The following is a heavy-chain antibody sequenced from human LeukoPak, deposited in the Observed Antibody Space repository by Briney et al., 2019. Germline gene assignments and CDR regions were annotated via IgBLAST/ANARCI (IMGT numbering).Heavy chain of an antibody. D-gene: IGHD1-26*01. CDR1: GFTFSSYG. V-gene: IGHV3-30*03. J-gene: IGHJ5*02. Sequence: GGSLRLSCAASGFTFSSYGMHWVRQAPGKGLEWVAVISYDGSNKYYVDSVKGRFTISRDNSKNTLYLQMNSLRAEDTAMYYCASTNYRGGTTGYNWFDPWGQGTLVTVSS. CDR3: ASTNYRGGTTGYNWFDP. CDR2: ISYDGSNK.